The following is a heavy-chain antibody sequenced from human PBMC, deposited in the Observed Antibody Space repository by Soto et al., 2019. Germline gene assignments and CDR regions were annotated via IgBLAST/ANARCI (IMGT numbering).Heavy chain of an antibody. CDR2: IYYSGST. CDR3: ARWTYCGTVSCYGFRY. J-gene: IGHJ4*02. CDR1: GGSISNSY. D-gene: IGHD2-21*01. Sequence: SETLSLTCTVSGGSISNSYWSWIRQSPGKGLEWIGHIYYSGSTNYNPSLKSRVTISVDTSKNQVSLNLHSVTAADTALYYGARWTYCGTVSCYGFRYWGQGTLVTVSS. V-gene: IGHV4-59*01.